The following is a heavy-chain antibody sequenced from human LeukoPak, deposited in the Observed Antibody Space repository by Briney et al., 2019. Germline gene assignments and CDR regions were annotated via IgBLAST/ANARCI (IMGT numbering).Heavy chain of an antibody. Sequence: SETLSLTCAVYGGSFSGYYWSWIRQPPGKGLEWSEEINHSGSTNYNPSLKSRVTISVDTSKNQFSLKLSSVTAADTAVYYCARLRSTLMYYYDSRDDYWGQGTLVTVSS. CDR1: GGSFSGYY. J-gene: IGHJ4*02. V-gene: IGHV4-34*01. D-gene: IGHD3-22*01. CDR3: ARLRSTLMYYYDSRDDY. CDR2: INHSGST.